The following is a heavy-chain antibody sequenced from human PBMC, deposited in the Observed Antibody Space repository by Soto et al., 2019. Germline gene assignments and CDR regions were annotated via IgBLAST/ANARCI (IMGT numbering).Heavy chain of an antibody. CDR1: GFTFRNYN. CDR3: ARVMKGPMIREYYFDY. V-gene: IGHV3-21*05. Sequence: GGSLRLSCAASGFTFRNYNMNWVRQAPGKGLEWLSYISGASKYIYYADSLEGRFTISRDDATNSLYLQTNSLRAEDTAVYYCARVMKGPMIREYYFDYWGLGTPVTVSS. CDR2: ISGASKYI. J-gene: IGHJ4*02. D-gene: IGHD3-10*01.